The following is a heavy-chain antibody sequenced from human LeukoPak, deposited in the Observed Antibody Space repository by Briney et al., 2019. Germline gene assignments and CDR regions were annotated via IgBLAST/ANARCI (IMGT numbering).Heavy chain of an antibody. Sequence: GGSLRLSCVTSGFTFSIYDMNWVRQAPGKGLEWVSYISTSGTTIHYADSVEDRFTISRDNARNSLHLQMNSLRAEDTAVYYCARGSFWGQGTLVTVSS. CDR3: ARGSF. CDR1: GFTFSIYD. V-gene: IGHV3-48*03. J-gene: IGHJ4*02. CDR2: ISTSGTTI.